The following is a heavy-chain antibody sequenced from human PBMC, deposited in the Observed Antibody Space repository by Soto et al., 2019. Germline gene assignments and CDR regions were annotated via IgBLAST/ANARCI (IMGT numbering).Heavy chain of an antibody. CDR1: GGSFSGYY. J-gene: IGHJ6*02. CDR2: INHSGST. Sequence: SETLSLTCAVYGGSFSGYYWSWIRQPPGKGLEWIGEINHSGSTNYNPSLKSRVTISVDTSKNQFSLKLSSVTAADTAVYYCARGDYGSGRVYYYYYYGMDVWGQGTTLTVSS. V-gene: IGHV4-34*01. D-gene: IGHD3-10*01. CDR3: ARGDYGSGRVYYYYYYGMDV.